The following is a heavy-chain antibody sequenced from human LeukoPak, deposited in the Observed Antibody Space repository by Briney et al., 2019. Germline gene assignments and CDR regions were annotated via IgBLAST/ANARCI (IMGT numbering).Heavy chain of an antibody. J-gene: IGHJ6*02. Sequence: SETLSLTCTVSGGSISSGGYYWSWIRQPPGKGLEWIGYIYHSGSTYYNPSLKSRVTISVDRSKNQFSLKLSSETAADTAVYYCARGYGSGSYYAYYYGMDVWGQGTTVIVSS. V-gene: IGHV4-30-2*02. CDR1: GGSISSGGYY. D-gene: IGHD3-10*01. CDR2: IYHSGST. CDR3: ARGYGSGSYYAYYYGMDV.